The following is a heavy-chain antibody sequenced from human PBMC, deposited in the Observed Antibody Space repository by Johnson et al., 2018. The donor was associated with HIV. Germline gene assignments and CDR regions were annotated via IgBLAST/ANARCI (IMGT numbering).Heavy chain of an antibody. CDR1: GFTVSSNY. J-gene: IGHJ3*02. Sequence: VQLVESGGGLVQPGGSLRLSCAASGFTVSSNYMSWVRQAPGQGLEWVSVIYSSGSAYNADSMKGRFTISRDNSKNPLYLQMNSLRVEDTAVYYCASSSPYSGSYGDAFDIWGQGTLVTVSS. V-gene: IGHV3-66*01. D-gene: IGHD1-26*01. CDR2: IYSSGSA. CDR3: ASSSPYSGSYGDAFDI.